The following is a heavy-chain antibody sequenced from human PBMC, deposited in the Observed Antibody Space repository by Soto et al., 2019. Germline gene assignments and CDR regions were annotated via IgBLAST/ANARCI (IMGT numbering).Heavy chain of an antibody. Sequence: SETLSLTCTVSGASVTSNSYYWSWIRQPPGKGLEWIGYIYYRGNANYNPSLQTRVTISLDKSRNQFSLKLNSVTAADSAVYFCARLEGLATISYYFDFWGPGALVTVS. D-gene: IGHD3-9*01. CDR3: ARLEGLATISYYFDF. CDR2: IYYRGNA. V-gene: IGHV4-61*05. CDR1: GASVTSNSYY. J-gene: IGHJ4*02.